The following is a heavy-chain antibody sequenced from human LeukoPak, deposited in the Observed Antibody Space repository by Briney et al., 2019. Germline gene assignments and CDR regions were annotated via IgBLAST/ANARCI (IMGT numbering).Heavy chain of an antibody. D-gene: IGHD6-19*01. J-gene: IGHJ4*02. CDR2: ISYDGSNK. V-gene: IGHV3-30-3*01. CDR3: ASWPVGWYGEDS. Sequence: GGSLRLSCAASGYTFSSYAMNWVRQAPGKGLEWGADISYDGSNKYYPDSVKRRFTISRDNSKNTLYLQMNSLRVEDTAVYYCASWPVGWYGEDSWGQGTLVTVSS. CDR1: GYTFSSYA.